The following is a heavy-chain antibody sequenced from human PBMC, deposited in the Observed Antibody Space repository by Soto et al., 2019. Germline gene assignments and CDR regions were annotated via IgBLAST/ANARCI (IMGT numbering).Heavy chain of an antibody. Sequence: GASVKVSCKASGYTFTSYDINWVRQATGQGLEWMGWMNPNSGNTGYAQKFQGRVTMTRNTPISTAYMELSSLRSEDTAVYYCARGQTLIGYCSSTSCYWTNWFDPWGKGTLVTVSS. CDR3: ARGQTLIGYCSSTSCYWTNWFDP. CDR2: MNPNSGNT. D-gene: IGHD2-2*01. J-gene: IGHJ5*02. V-gene: IGHV1-8*01. CDR1: GYTFTSYD.